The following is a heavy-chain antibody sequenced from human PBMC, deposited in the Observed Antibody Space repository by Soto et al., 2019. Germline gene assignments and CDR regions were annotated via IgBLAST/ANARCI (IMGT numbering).Heavy chain of an antibody. CDR3: ARDLPNVGYDILTGYLT. CDR1: GFTFSSYS. D-gene: IGHD3-9*01. V-gene: IGHV3-21*01. Sequence: EVQLVESGGGLVKPGGSLRLSCAASGFTFSSYSMNWVRQAPGKGLEWVSSISSSSSYIYYADSVKGRFTISRDNAKNXXYLQMNSLRAEDTAVYYCARDLPNVGYDILTGYLTWGQGTLVTVSS. J-gene: IGHJ5*02. CDR2: ISSSSSYI.